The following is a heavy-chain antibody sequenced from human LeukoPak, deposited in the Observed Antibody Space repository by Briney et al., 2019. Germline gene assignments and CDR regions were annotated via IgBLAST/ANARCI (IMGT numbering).Heavy chain of an antibody. V-gene: IGHV4-59*01. D-gene: IGHD1-26*01. CDR2: IYYSGST. Sequence: SETLSLTCTVSGGSLSSYYWSWIRQPPGKGLEWIGYIYYSGSTNYNPSLKSRVTISVDTSKNQFSLKLSSVTAADTAVYYCAREGGSYPNWFDPWGQGTLVTVSS. CDR3: AREGGSYPNWFDP. CDR1: GGSLSSYY. J-gene: IGHJ5*02.